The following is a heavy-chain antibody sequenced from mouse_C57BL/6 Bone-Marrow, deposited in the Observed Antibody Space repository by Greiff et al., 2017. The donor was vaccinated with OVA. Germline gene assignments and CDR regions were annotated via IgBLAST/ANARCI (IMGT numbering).Heavy chain of an antibody. Sequence: QVQLQQSGAELVKPGASVKLSCKASGYTFTEYTIHWVKQRSGQGLEWIGWFYPGSGSIKYNEKFKDKATLTADKSSSTVYMELSRLTSEDSAVYFCARNEDGYYGSIPYWYFDVWGTGTTVTVSS. CDR2: FYPGSGSI. V-gene: IGHV1-62-2*01. D-gene: IGHD1-1*01. CDR1: GYTFTEYT. CDR3: ARNEDGYYGSIPYWYFDV. J-gene: IGHJ1*03.